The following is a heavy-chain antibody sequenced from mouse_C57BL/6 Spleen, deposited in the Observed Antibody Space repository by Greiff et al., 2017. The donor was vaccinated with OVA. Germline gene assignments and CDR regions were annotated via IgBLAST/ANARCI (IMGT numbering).Heavy chain of an antibody. CDR3: ALIYYYGSSYY. V-gene: IGHV1-22*01. CDR2: INPNNGGT. D-gene: IGHD1-1*01. Sequence: EVQLQQSGPELVKPGASVKMSCKASGYTFTDYNMHWVKQSHGKSLEWIGYINPNNGGTSYNQKFKGKATLTVNKSSSTAYMELRSLTSEDSAVYYCALIYYYGSSYYWGQGTTLTVSS. J-gene: IGHJ2*01. CDR1: GYTFTDYN.